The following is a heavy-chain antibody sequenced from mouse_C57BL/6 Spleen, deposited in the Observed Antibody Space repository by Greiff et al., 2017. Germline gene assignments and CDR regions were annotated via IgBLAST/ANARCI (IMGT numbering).Heavy chain of an antibody. D-gene: IGHD1-1*01. V-gene: IGHV1-15*01. CDR2: IDPETGGT. Sequence: QVQLQQSGAELVRPGASVTLSCKASGYTFTDYEMHWVKQTPVHGLEWIGAIDPETGGTAYNQKFKGKAILTADKSSSTAYMELRSLTAEDSAVYYCTRSGNYCSSYSWFAYWGQGTLVTVSA. J-gene: IGHJ3*01. CDR3: TRSGNYCSSYSWFAY. CDR1: GYTFTDYE.